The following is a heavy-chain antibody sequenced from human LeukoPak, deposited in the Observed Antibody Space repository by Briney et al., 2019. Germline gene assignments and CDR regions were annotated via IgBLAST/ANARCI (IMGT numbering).Heavy chain of an antibody. J-gene: IGHJ5*02. D-gene: IGHD4-17*01. Sequence: PSDTLSPTCTLADGSISIYYGSWIRQPPGNGIECIRYIYYSGSTNYNPSLKSRVTISVDTSKNQFSLKLSSVTAAITAVYYCARRGAQDYAYNWFDPWGQGTLVTVSS. CDR3: ARRGAQDYAYNWFDP. CDR2: IYYSGST. V-gene: IGHV4-59*08. CDR1: DGSISIYY.